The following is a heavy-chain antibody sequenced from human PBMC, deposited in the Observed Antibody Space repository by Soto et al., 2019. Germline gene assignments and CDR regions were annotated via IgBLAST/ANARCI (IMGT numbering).Heavy chain of an antibody. V-gene: IGHV4-39*01. CDR1: GGSISSSSYY. Sequence: QMQLQESGPGLVKPSETLSLTCTVSGGSISSSSYYWGWIRQPPGQGLEWLGTIYSLGNTYYNPSLKSRVTISVDNSKSQLFLKLSSVTAPATAVYYCARQIYDSSSYYYAYWGQGTLVTVSS. J-gene: IGHJ4*02. CDR2: IYSLGNT. D-gene: IGHD3-22*01. CDR3: ARQIYDSSSYYYAY.